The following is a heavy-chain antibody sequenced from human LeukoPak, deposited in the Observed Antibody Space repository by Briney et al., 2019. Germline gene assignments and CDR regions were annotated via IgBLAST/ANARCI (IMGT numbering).Heavy chain of an antibody. Sequence: NPSETLSLTCAVYGGSFSGYYWSWIRQAPGKGLEWVSYISSSGSTIYYADSVKGRFTISRDNAKNSLYLQMNSLRAEDTAVYYCARDATNYYDSSGYVLSAFDIWGQGTMVTVSS. V-gene: IGHV3-11*01. J-gene: IGHJ3*02. CDR2: ISSSGSTI. CDR1: GGSFSGYY. CDR3: ARDATNYYDSSGYVLSAFDI. D-gene: IGHD3-22*01.